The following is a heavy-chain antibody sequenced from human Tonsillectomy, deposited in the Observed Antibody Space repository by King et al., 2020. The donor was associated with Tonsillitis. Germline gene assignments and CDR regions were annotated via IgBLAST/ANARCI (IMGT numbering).Heavy chain of an antibody. D-gene: IGHD6-13*01. V-gene: IGHV4-59*01. CDR3: AGSPSRSWSLDYYYYGMAV. J-gene: IGHJ6*02. Sequence: VQLQESGPGLVKPSETLSLTCTVSGGSISSYYWSWIRQPPGKGLEWIGYIYYSGSTNYNPSLKSRVTISVDTSKNQFSLELSSVTAADTAVYYCAGSPSRSWSLDYYYYGMAVWGQGTTVTVSS. CDR1: GGSISSYY. CDR2: IYYSGST.